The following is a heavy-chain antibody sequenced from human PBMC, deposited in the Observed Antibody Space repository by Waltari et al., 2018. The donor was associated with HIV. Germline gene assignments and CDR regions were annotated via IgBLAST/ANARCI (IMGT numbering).Heavy chain of an antibody. V-gene: IGHV4-59*12. CDR3: ARDALDPARGLIPFDY. J-gene: IGHJ4*02. CDR1: GAFFIRIY. Sequence: QLPLQESAPGLAKPPETLSVTRAVTGAFFIRIYWSWIRQAPGKGLEWIGYIYGSGIRTNYNPSLKSRVTLSVATSKNQLSLKLSSVTAADTAVYYCARDALDPARGLIPFDYWGQGVLVTVSS. CDR2: IYGSGIRT. D-gene: IGHD5-18*01.